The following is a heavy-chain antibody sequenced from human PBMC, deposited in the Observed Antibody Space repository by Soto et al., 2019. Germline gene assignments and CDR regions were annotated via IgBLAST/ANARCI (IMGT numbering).Heavy chain of an antibody. Sequence: QVQLVESGGGVVQPGRSLRLSCAASGFTFSSYGMHWVRQAPGKGLEWVAVISYDGSNKYYADSVKGRFTISRDNSKNTLYLQMNSLRAEDTGVYYCAKEYRYFDWLSDDAFDIWGQGTMVTVSS. CDR1: GFTFSSYG. CDR3: AKEYRYFDWLSDDAFDI. D-gene: IGHD3-9*01. CDR2: ISYDGSNK. J-gene: IGHJ3*02. V-gene: IGHV3-30*18.